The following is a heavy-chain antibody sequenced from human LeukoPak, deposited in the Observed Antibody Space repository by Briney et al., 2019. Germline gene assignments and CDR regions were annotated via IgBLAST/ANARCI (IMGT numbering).Heavy chain of an antibody. CDR2: IYTSGST. J-gene: IGHJ6*03. CDR3: ARVAAEPLPYYYYMDV. V-gene: IGHV4-61*02. Sequence: PSETLSLTCTVSGGSISSGSYYWSWIRQPAGKGLEWIGRIYTSGSTNYNPSLKSRGTISVDTSKNQFSLKLSSVTAADTAVYYCARVAAEPLPYYYYMDVWGKGTTVTVSS. CDR1: GGSISSGSYY.